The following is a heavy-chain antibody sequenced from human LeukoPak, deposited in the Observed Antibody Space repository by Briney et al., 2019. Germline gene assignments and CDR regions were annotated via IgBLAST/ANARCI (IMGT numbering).Heavy chain of an antibody. CDR3: AKDTSRGTITFGGVIVIGGPVLGFDY. J-gene: IGHJ4*02. Sequence: CAASVKGRFTISRDNSKNTLYLQMNSLRAEDTAVYYCAKDTSRGTITFGGVIVIGGPVLGFDYWGQGTLVTVSS. D-gene: IGHD3-16*02. V-gene: IGHV3-30*02.